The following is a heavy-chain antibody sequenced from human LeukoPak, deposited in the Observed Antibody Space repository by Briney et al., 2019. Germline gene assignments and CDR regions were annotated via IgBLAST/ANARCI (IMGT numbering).Heavy chain of an antibody. V-gene: IGHV4-61*02. CDR3: ARGLGVGSWSKRAEYFQH. CDR2: IYTSGNT. CDR1: GGSINSGSYS. D-gene: IGHD6-13*01. Sequence: SETLSLTCTVSGGSINSGSYSWSWIRQPAGKGLEWIGRIYTSGNTNYNPSLKSRVTISVDTSKNQFSLKLSSVTAADTAVYYCARGLGVGSWSKRAEYFQHWGQGTLVTVSS. J-gene: IGHJ1*01.